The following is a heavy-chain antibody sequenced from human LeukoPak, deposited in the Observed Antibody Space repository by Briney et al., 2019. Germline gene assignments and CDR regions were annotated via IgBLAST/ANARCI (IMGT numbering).Heavy chain of an antibody. J-gene: IGHJ6*03. D-gene: IGHD6-13*01. V-gene: IGHV1-2*02. Sequence: ASVKVSCKASGYTFTGYYMHWVRQAPGQGLEWMGWINPNSGGTNYAQKFQGRVTMTRDTSISTAYMELSRLRSGDTAVYYCARGGIAAAGDYYYYYMDVWGKGTTVTVSS. CDR2: INPNSGGT. CDR1: GYTFTGYY. CDR3: ARGGIAAAGDYYYYYMDV.